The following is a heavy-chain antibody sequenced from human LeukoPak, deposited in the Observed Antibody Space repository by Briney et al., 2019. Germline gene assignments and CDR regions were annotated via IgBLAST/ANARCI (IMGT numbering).Heavy chain of an antibody. CDR3: ARDLVNY. J-gene: IGHJ4*02. CDR2: IKPDGSEK. V-gene: IGHV3-7*05. D-gene: IGHD6-6*01. Sequence: GGSLRLSCVVSGFSFSGYWMSWVRQAPGKGLEWVATIKPDGSEKYYVDSVKGRFTISRDNAKESLYLQMNSLGAEDTAVYYCARDLVNYWGQGTLVTVSS. CDR1: GFSFSGYW.